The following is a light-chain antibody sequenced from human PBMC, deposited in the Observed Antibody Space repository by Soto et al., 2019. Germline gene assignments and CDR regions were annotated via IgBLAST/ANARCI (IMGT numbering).Light chain of an antibody. V-gene: IGLV2-14*01. CDR1: SSDVGGYNY. J-gene: IGLJ2*01. CDR2: DVS. CDR3: SSYTSSSTLVV. Sequence: QSALTQPASVSGSPGQSITISCTGTSSDVGGYNYVSWYQQHPGKAPKLMIYDVSNRPSGVSNRFSGSKSGNTASLTISGLQAEDAADYYCSSYTSSSTLVVFRGGTKLTVL.